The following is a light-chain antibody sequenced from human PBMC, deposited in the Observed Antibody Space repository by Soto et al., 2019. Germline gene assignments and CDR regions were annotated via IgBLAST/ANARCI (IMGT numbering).Light chain of an antibody. Sequence: SYELTKPPSVSVAPGKTARITCGGNNIGSKSVHWYQQKPGQAPVLVIYYDSDRPSGIPERFSGSNSGNTATLTISRVEAGDEADYYCQVWDSSSDQVFGGGTKLTVL. J-gene: IGLJ2*01. CDR3: QVWDSSSDQV. CDR2: YDS. V-gene: IGLV3-21*04. CDR1: NIGSKS.